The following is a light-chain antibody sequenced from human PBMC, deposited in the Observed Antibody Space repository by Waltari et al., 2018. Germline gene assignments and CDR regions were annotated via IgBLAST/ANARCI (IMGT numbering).Light chain of an antibody. J-gene: IGLJ1*01. CDR3: CSYAGSYTYV. CDR2: AVN. CDR1: SRNVGGYNY. V-gene: IGLV2-11*01. Sequence: QSALTQPRSVSGSPGPSVTISCTGSSRNVGGYNYVSWYQHPPGKAPKLIIYAVNKRPSGVPDRFSGSKSGDTASLTISGLQVEDEADYYCCSYAGSYTYVFGTGTKVTV.